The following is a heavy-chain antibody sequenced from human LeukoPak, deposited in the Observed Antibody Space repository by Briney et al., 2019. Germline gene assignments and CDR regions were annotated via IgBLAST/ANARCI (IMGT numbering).Heavy chain of an antibody. D-gene: IGHD1-26*01. CDR3: ARDLRGVGATRNDAFDI. J-gene: IGHJ3*02. CDR2: ISSNGGST. CDR1: GFTFSSYA. V-gene: IGHV3-64*01. Sequence: GGSLRLSCAASGFTFSSYAMHWVRQAPGKGLEYVSAISSNGGSTYYANSVKGRFTISRDNSKNTLYLQMGSLRAEDMAVYYCARDLRGVGATRNDAFDIRGQGTMVTVSS.